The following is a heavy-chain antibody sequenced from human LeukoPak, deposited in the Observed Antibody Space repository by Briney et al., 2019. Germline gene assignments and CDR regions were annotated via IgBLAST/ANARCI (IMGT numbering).Heavy chain of an antibody. CDR1: GVTFCSYA. V-gene: IGHV3-30-3*01. J-gene: IGHJ6*02. D-gene: IGHD3-10*01. CDR3: ARGETYYYGSGSYLTGYYYYYGMAV. CDR2: ISYDGSNK. Sequence: GRSLRLSCAASGVTFCSYAIDWVRQAPGEGLEWVVGISYDGSNKYYADYVKGRFHISRDNSTTTLYLQMNSLRAEDTAVYYCARGETYYYGSGSYLTGYYYYYGMAVWGQGTTVTVSS.